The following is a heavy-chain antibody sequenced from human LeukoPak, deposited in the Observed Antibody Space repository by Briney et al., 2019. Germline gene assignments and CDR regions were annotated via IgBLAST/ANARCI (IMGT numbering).Heavy chain of an antibody. Sequence: PGGSLRLSCAASGFTFSSYEMNWVRQAPGKGLEWVSYISGSGSIIHYADAVKGRFTTSRDNAKNSLHLQMNSLRAEDTAIYYCARVRGYGSESFDYWGQGTLVTVSS. J-gene: IGHJ4*02. V-gene: IGHV3-48*03. CDR2: ISGSGSII. CDR3: ARVRGYGSESFDY. D-gene: IGHD3-10*01. CDR1: GFTFSSYE.